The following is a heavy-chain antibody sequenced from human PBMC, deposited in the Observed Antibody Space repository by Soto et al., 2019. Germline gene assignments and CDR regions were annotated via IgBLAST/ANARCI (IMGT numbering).Heavy chain of an antibody. CDR1: GGSISSGDYY. CDR3: AGGRPDGSGPAP. J-gene: IGHJ5*02. Sequence: PSETLSLTCTVSGGSISSGDYYWSWIRQPPGKGLEWIGYIYYSGSTYYNPSLKSRVTISVDTSKNQFSLKLSSVTAADTAVYYGAGGRPDGSGPAPGGQGTLVPVSS. CDR2: IYYSGST. V-gene: IGHV4-30-4*01. D-gene: IGHD6-25*01.